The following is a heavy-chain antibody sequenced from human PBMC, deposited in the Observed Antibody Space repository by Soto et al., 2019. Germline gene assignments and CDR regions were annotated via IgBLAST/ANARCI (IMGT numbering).Heavy chain of an antibody. V-gene: IGHV4-34*01. D-gene: IGHD2-2*02. Sequence: LSLTCAVYGGSFSGYYRGWIRQPPGKGLEWIGEINHSGSTNYNPSLKSRVTISVDTSKNQFSLKLSSVTAADTAVYYCARGERICSSTSCYNPSPDFDYWGQGTLVTVSS. CDR2: INHSGST. CDR1: GGSFSGYY. CDR3: ARGERICSSTSCYNPSPDFDY. J-gene: IGHJ4*02.